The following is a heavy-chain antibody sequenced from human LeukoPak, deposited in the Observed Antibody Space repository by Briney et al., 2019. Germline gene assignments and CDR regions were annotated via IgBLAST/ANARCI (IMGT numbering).Heavy chain of an antibody. CDR3: ARISPPYYYDSSGYQ. J-gene: IGHJ4*02. CDR1: GVSISSYY. Sequence: SETLSLTCTVSGVSISSYYWSWIRQPPGKGLEWIGYIYYSGSTNYNPSLKSRVTISVDTSKNQFSLKLSSVTAADTAVYYCARISPPYYYDSSGYQWGQGTLVTVSS. CDR2: IYYSGST. V-gene: IGHV4-59*08. D-gene: IGHD3-22*01.